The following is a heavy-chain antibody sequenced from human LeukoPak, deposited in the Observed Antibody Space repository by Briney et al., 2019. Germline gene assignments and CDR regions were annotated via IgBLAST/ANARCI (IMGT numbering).Heavy chain of an antibody. J-gene: IGHJ3*02. CDR2: INPNSGGT. CDR3: ARLWTEKDAFDI. D-gene: IGHD2-21*01. Sequence: ASVKVSCKASGYTFTGYYMHWVRQAPGQGLEWMGWINPNSGGTNYAQKFQGRVTMTRDTSISTAYMELSRLRSDDTAVYYCARLWTEKDAFDIWGQGTMVTVSS. V-gene: IGHV1-2*02. CDR1: GYTFTGYY.